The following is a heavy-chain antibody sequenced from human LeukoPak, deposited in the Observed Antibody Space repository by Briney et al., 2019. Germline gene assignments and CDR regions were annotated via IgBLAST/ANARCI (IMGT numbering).Heavy chain of an antibody. CDR2: ISSSSSTI. V-gene: IGHV3-48*04. J-gene: IGHJ4*02. Sequence: GGSLRLSCAAFGFTFSSYWMHWVRQAPGKGLEWVSYISSSSSTIYYADSVKGRFTISRDNAKNSLYLQMNSLRAEDTAVYYCARVFDYWGQGTLVTVSS. CDR3: ARVFDY. CDR1: GFTFSSYW.